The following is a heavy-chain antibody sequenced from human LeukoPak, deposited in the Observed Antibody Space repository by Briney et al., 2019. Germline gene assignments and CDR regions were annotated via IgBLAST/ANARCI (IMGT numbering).Heavy chain of an antibody. V-gene: IGHV3-33*01. J-gene: IGHJ4*02. CDR1: GFTFSTYG. D-gene: IGHD2-2*01. CDR3: ARVRSTTSYFYFDY. CDR2: IWFDGSNK. Sequence: PGRSLRLSCAASGFTFSTYGMHWVRQAPGKGLEWLAIIWFDGSNKYYADSVKDRFTTSRDNSKNTLYLQMNSLRAEDTAVYYCARVRSTTSYFYFDYWGQGTLVTVSS.